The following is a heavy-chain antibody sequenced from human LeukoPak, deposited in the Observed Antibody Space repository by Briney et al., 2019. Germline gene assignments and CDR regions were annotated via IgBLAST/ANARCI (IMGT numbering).Heavy chain of an antibody. CDR2: INAGGGAT. V-gene: IGHV3-23*01. J-gene: IGHJ3*02. CDR1: GFTFSSYA. Sequence: PGGSLRLSCAASGFTFSSYAMSWVRQAPGKGLEWASAINAGGGATWYADSVKGRFTASRDNSKNTLFLQMNSLRAEDTAVYYCAKRTGLDGFDIWGQGTMVTVS. CDR3: AKRTGLDGFDI.